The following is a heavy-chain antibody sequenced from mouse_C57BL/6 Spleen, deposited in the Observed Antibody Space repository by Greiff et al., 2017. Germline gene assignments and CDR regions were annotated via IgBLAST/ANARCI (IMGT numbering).Heavy chain of an antibody. V-gene: IGHV1-15*01. Sequence: QVQLKESGAELVRPGASVTLSCKASGYTFTDYEMHWVKQTPVHGLEWIGAIDPETGGTAYNQKFKGKAILTADKSSSTAYMELRSLTSEDSAVYYCTPHYYGSSPGYWGQGTTLTVSS. CDR2: IDPETGGT. CDR1: GYTFTDYE. CDR3: TPHYYGSSPGY. J-gene: IGHJ2*01. D-gene: IGHD1-1*01.